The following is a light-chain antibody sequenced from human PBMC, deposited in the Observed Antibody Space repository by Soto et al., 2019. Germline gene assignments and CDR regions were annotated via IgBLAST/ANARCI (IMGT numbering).Light chain of an antibody. CDR3: SSYGASSTL. V-gene: IGLV2-14*03. CDR1: SSDIGGYNY. J-gene: IGLJ3*02. Sequence: QSVLTQPASVSGSPGQSITISCTGSSSDIGGYNYVSWYQQHPGKAPQLMIYDVSYRPSGISDRFSGSKSGNTASLTISGLQPKDEADYYGSSYGASSTLFGGGTKLTVL. CDR2: DVS.